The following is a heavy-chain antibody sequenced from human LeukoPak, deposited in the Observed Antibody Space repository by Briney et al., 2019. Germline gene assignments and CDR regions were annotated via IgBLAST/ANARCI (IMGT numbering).Heavy chain of an antibody. Sequence: PGGSLRPSCAASGFTFSSYGMHWVRQAPGKGLEWVAVIWYDGSNKYYADSVKGRFTISRDNSKNTLYLQMNSLRAEDTAVYYCAREKRITMVRGVIPSLFDYWGQGTLVTVSS. CDR2: IWYDGSNK. V-gene: IGHV3-33*01. CDR3: AREKRITMVRGVIPSLFDY. J-gene: IGHJ4*02. D-gene: IGHD3-10*01. CDR1: GFTFSSYG.